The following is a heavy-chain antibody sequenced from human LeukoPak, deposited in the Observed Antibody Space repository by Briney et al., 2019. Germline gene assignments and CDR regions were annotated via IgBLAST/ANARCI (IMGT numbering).Heavy chain of an antibody. CDR1: GYIFTNYD. D-gene: IGHD1-26*01. CDR3: ARVDTGSGSYGPAGY. J-gene: IGHJ4*02. V-gene: IGHV1-18*01. Sequence: GASVKVSCKASGYIFTNYDINWVRQAPGQGLEWMGWISAYNGNTNYAQKLQGRVTMTTDTSTSTAYMELRSLRSDDTAVYYCARVDTGSGSYGPAGYWGQGTLVTVSS. CDR2: ISAYNGNT.